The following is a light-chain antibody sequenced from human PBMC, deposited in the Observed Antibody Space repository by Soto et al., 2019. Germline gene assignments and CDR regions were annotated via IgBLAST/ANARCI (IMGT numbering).Light chain of an antibody. V-gene: IGKV3-20*01. CDR1: QSVTSNY. J-gene: IGKJ2*01. CDR2: GAS. CDR3: QQYGNSPST. Sequence: EIVLTQSPGTLSLSPGERATLSCRASQSVTSNYLAWYQQKPGQAPRLLIYGASSRATGIPDRFSGNGSGTDFTLTISRLEPEDFAVYYCQQYGNSPSTFGQGTKLEIK.